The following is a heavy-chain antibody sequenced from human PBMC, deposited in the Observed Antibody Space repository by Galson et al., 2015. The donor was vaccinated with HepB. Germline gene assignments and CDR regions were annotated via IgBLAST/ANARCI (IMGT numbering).Heavy chain of an antibody. Sequence: SLRLSCAASGFIVKSSYMSWVRQAPGKGLQWVSTIYSGGHGYYTDSVKGRFSISRDTNKNTIFLQMSNLGADDTAVYYCASPFCIDSNCYPLWHWGQGTLVTVSS. J-gene: IGHJ4*02. D-gene: IGHD2-21*01. V-gene: IGHV3-53*01. CDR3: ASPFCIDSNCYPLWH. CDR1: GFIVKSSY. CDR2: IYSGGHG.